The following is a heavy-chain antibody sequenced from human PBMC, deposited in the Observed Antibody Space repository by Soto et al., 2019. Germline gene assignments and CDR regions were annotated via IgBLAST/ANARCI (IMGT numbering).Heavy chain of an antibody. J-gene: IGHJ6*02. V-gene: IGHV1-69*12. CDR2: IIPVFGTA. Sequence: QVQLVQSGAEVKKPGSSVKVSCKASGGTLSNYGISWVRQAPGQGLEWMGGIIPVFGTANYAQKFQGRVTITADESTSPVYMDVTSLRSEDTAVYYCARGDATKIVVTTYYGMDVWGQGTTVTVSS. CDR1: GGTLSNYG. D-gene: IGHD4-17*01. CDR3: ARGDATKIVVTTYYGMDV.